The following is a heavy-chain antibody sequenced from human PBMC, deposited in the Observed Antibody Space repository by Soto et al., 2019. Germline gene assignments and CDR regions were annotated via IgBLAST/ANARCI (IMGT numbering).Heavy chain of an antibody. V-gene: IGHV4-39*01. J-gene: IGHJ4*02. CDR3: ARHPFDRIAAAGTYFDY. D-gene: IGHD6-13*01. CDR2: IYYSGST. Sequence: QLQLQESGPGLVKPSETLSLTCTVSGGSISSSSYYWGWIRQPPGKGLEWIGSIYYSGSTYSNPSLKSRVTISVDTSKNQFSLKLSSVTAADTAVYYCARHPFDRIAAAGTYFDYWGQGTLVTVSS. CDR1: GGSISSSSYY.